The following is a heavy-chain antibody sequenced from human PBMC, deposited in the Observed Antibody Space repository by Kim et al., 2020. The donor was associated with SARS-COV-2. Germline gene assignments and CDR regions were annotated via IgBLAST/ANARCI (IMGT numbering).Heavy chain of an antibody. CDR2: IYSGGST. V-gene: IGHV3-53*01. D-gene: IGHD3-10*01. J-gene: IGHJ3*02. Sequence: GGSLRLSCAASGFTVSSNYMSWVRQAPGKGLEWVSVIYSGGSTYYAASVKGRFTISRDNSKNTLYLQMNSLRAEDTAVYYCARDMELWFGGGRGAFDIWGQGTMVTVSS. CDR3: ARDMELWFGGGRGAFDI. CDR1: GFTVSSNY.